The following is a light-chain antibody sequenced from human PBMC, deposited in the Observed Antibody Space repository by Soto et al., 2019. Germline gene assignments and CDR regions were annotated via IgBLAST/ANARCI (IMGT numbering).Light chain of an antibody. CDR2: EVN. CDR3: SSYAGNNNLYV. Sequence: QSALTQPPSASGSPGQSVTISCTGTSSDVGTYNYLSWYQQHPGKAPKLMIYEVNKRPAGVPDRFSGSKSGIMASLTVSGLQAEDEADYYCSSYAGNNNLYVFGTGTKVTVL. V-gene: IGLV2-8*01. J-gene: IGLJ1*01. CDR1: SSDVGTYNY.